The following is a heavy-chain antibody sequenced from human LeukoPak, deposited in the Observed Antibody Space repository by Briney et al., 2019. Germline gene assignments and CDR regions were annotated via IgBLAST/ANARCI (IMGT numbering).Heavy chain of an antibody. CDR3: ARRISPGTPSPDAFDI. Sequence: SETLSLTCTVSGGSISSSSYYWGWIRQPPGKGLEWIGSIYYSGSTYYNPSLKSRVTISVDTSKNQFSLKLSSVTAADTAVYYCARRISPGTPSPDAFDIWGQGTMVTVSS. CDR1: GGSISSSSYY. CDR2: IYYSGST. V-gene: IGHV4-39*07. D-gene: IGHD6-13*01. J-gene: IGHJ3*02.